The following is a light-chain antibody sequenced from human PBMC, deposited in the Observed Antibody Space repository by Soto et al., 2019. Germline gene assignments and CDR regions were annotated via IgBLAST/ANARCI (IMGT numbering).Light chain of an antibody. J-gene: IGLJ3*02. V-gene: IGLV2-14*01. CDR2: EVS. Sequence: QSALTQPASVSGSPGQSITMSCTGSTTDIGSYNFVSWYQQHAGKAPKLVLYEVSNRPSGVSSRFSGSKSGNSASLTISGLQPEDEAHYFCSSYAATSTLVFGGGTKLTVL. CDR3: SSYAATSTLV. CDR1: TTDIGSYNF.